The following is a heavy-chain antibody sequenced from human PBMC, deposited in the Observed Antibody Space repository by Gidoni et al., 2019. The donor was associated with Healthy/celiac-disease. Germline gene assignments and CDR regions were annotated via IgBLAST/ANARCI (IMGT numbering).Heavy chain of an antibody. J-gene: IGHJ4*02. Sequence: EVQLVESGGGLVQPGGSLRLSCAASGFPFSRYEMNWVRQAPGKGLEWVSYISSSGSTIYYADSVKGRFTITRDNAKNSLYLQRNSLRAEDTAVYYCAREEEEYSSGWRSMYWGQGTLVTVSS. CDR2: ISSSGSTI. V-gene: IGHV3-48*03. CDR3: AREEEEYSSGWRSMY. CDR1: GFPFSRYE. D-gene: IGHD6-19*01.